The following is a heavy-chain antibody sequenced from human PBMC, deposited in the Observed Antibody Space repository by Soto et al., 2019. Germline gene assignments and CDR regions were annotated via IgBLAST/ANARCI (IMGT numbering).Heavy chain of an antibody. D-gene: IGHD2-2*01. Sequence: SRGVWGVTISKCSPNCVKKTPGKGLEWVSAITVSGGDTYHADSVKGRFTISRDNTKDTLYLQMNSLKVEDTAVYYFAKGSAESRPYYFDYWGPGTLVTVS. CDR2: ITVSGGDT. CDR3: AKGSAESRPYYFDY. CDR1: GVTISKCS. J-gene: IGHJ4*02. V-gene: IGHV3-23*01.